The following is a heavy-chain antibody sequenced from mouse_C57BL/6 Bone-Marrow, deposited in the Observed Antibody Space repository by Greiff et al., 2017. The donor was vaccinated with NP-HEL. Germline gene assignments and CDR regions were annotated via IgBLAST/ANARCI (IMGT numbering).Heavy chain of an antibody. D-gene: IGHD2-5*01. CDR2: IDPENGDT. J-gene: IGHJ3*01. CDR3: TDSNAWFAY. CDR1: GFNIKDDY. V-gene: IGHV14-4*01. Sequence: EVTLVESGAELVRPGASVKLSCTASGFNIKDDYMHWVKQRPEQGLEWIGWIDPENGDTEYASKFQGKATITADTSSNTAYLQLSSLTSEDTAVYYCTDSNAWFAYWGQGTLVTVSA.